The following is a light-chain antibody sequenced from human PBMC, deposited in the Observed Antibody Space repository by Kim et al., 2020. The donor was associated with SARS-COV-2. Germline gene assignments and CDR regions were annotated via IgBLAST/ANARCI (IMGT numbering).Light chain of an antibody. J-gene: IGLJ2*01. Sequence: VDLGQIVRNTTPGDSRRTYYASWYQQKPGKAPVLVIYGKNNRPSGIPDRFSGSRSGNTASLTITGAQAEDEADYYCNSRNSSSTHPFGGGTQLTVL. V-gene: IGLV3-19*01. CDR1: SRRTYY. CDR3: NSRNSSSTHP. CDR2: GKN.